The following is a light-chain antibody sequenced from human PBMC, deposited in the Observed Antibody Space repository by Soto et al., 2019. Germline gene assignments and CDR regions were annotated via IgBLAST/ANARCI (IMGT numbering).Light chain of an antibody. CDR3: QQSYSTPYT. CDR1: QSISSY. Sequence: DIQMTQSPSSLSASVGDRVTITCRASQSISSYLNWYQQKPGKAPKHLIYAASSLQSGVPSRFSGSGSGTDFTLTISSLQPEDFETYYCQQSYSTPYTFGQGTKLEIK. V-gene: IGKV1-39*01. CDR2: AAS. J-gene: IGKJ2*01.